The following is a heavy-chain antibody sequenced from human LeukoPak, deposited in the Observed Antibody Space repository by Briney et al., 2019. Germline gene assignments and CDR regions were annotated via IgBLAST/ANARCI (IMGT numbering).Heavy chain of an antibody. CDR1: GFTVSSNY. Sequence: GGSLRLSCAASGFTVSSNYMSSVRQAPGKGLEWVSVIYSGGSTYYADSVKGRFTISRDNSKNTLYLQMNSLRAEDTAVYYCARDTTTVVDAFDIWGQGTMVTVSS. V-gene: IGHV3-53*01. CDR2: IYSGGST. J-gene: IGHJ3*02. D-gene: IGHD4-23*01. CDR3: ARDTTTVVDAFDI.